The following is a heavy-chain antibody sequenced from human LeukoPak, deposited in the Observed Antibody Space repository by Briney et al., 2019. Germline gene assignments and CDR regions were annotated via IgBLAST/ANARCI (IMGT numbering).Heavy chain of an antibody. CDR1: GYSINSGFY. CDR3: ASFYCSGGSCYQYYSYYYMDV. D-gene: IGHD2-15*01. J-gene: IGHJ6*03. CDR2: IYYSGST. Sequence: SETLSLTCTVSGYSINSGFYWGWIRQPPGKGLEWIGYIYYSGSTNYNPSLQSRVTISVDTSKNQFSLKLNSVTAADTAVYYCASFYCSGGSCYQYYSYYYMDVWGKGTTVTISS. V-gene: IGHV4-38-2*02.